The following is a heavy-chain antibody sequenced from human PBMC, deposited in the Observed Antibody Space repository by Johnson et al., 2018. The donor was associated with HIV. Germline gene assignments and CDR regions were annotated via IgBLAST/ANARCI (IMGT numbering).Heavy chain of an antibody. D-gene: IGHD2-15*01. CDR2: LYSGGST. J-gene: IGHJ3*02. V-gene: IGHV3-66*02. Sequence: VQLVESGGGLVQPGGSLRLSCAASGFTVSSNYMSWVRQAPGKGLEWVPVLYSGGSTYYADSVKGRFTIPRDKSKNTLYLQMNSLRADDTAVYYCARTTRMVGAFDIWGQGTMVTVSS. CDR1: GFTVSSNY. CDR3: ARTTRMVGAFDI.